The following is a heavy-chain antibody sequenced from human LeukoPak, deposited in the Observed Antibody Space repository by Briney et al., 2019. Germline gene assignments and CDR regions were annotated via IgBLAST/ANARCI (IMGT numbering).Heavy chain of an antibody. D-gene: IGHD6-19*01. J-gene: IGHJ4*02. CDR2: INHSGST. CDR1: GGSFSGYY. Sequence: SETLSLTCAVYGGSFSGYYWSWIRQPPGKGLEWIGEINHSGSTNYNPSLMSRVTISVDTSKNQFSLKLSSVTAADTAVYYCARHWGSGVDYWGQGTLVTVSS. V-gene: IGHV4-34*01. CDR3: ARHWGSGVDY.